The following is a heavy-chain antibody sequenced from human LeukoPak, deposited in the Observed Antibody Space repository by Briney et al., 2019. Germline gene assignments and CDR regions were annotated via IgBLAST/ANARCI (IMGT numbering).Heavy chain of an antibody. D-gene: IGHD2-21*01. CDR2: QKEDGSEE. V-gene: IGHV3-7*04. J-gene: IGHJ4*02. CDR1: GFTFSRST. CDR3: ARDIYGGHDY. Sequence: GGSLRLSCAVSGFTFSRSTMTWVRQAPGKGLEWVAKQKEDGSEEYYVDSVKGRFTISRDNAKKSLYLHVNSLRAEDTAVYYCARDIYGGHDYWLQGTLLTVSS.